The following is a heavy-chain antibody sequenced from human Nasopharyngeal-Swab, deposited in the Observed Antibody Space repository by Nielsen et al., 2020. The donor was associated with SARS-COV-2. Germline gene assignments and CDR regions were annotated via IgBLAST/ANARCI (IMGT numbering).Heavy chain of an antibody. V-gene: IGHV3-21*01. CDR2: ISSSSSYI. CDR3: ARSGELRFLEWLNTRPDY. CDR1: GSTFSSYS. J-gene: IGHJ4*02. Sequence: GESLKISCAASGSTFSSYSMNWVRQAPGKGLEWVSSISSSSSYIYYADSVKGRFTISRDNAKNSLYLQMNSLRAEDTAVYYCARSGELRFLEWLNTRPDYWGQGTLVTVSS. D-gene: IGHD3-3*01.